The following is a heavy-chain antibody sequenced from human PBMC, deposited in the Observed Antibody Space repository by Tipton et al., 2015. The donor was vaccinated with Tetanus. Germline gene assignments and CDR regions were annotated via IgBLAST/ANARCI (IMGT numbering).Heavy chain of an antibody. D-gene: IGHD1-26*01. J-gene: IGHJ4*02. CDR1: GGSISSGGYY. CDR2: IYYSGST. CDR3: ARDQARGARGWNYFDY. V-gene: IGHV4-31*03. Sequence: LRLSCTVSGGSISSGGYYWSWIRQHPGKGLEWIGDIYYSGSTYYNPSLKSRVTISVDTSKNQFSLNLNSVTAADPAVYYCARDQARGARGWNYFDYWGQGTLVTVSS.